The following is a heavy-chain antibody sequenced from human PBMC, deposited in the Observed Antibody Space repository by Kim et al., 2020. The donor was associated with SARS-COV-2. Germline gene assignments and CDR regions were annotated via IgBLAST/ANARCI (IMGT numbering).Heavy chain of an antibody. D-gene: IGHD3-3*01. CDR3: AREGTIFGPRYYFDY. J-gene: IGHJ4*02. CDR2: ISSSSSYI. CDR1: GFTFSSYS. Sequence: GGSLRLSCAASGFTFSSYSMNWVRQAPGKGLEWVSSISSSSSYIYYADSVKGRFTISRDNAKNSLYLQMNSLRAEDTAVYYCAREGTIFGPRYYFDYWGQGTLVTVSS. V-gene: IGHV3-21*01.